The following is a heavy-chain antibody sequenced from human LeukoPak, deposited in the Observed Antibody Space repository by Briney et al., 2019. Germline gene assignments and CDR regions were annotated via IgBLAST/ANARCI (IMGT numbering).Heavy chain of an antibody. CDR1: GSSISRHY. Sequence: SETLSLTCTVSGSSISRHYWSWIRQPPGKGLEWIGYIYYSGSTNYNPSLKSRVSISVDPSKNQFSLKLSSVTAADTAVYYCARVRDWFDPWGQGTLVTVSS. CDR3: ARVRDWFDP. V-gene: IGHV4-59*11. J-gene: IGHJ5*02. CDR2: IYYSGST.